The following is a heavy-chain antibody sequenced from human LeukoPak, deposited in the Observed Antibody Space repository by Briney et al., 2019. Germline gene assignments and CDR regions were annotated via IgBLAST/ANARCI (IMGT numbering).Heavy chain of an antibody. J-gene: IGHJ4*02. Sequence: GGSLRLSCAASGFTFSSYEMNWVRQAPGKGLEWVSYISSSGSTIYYADSVKCRFTISRDNAKSSLYLQMNSLRAEDTAVYYCARGLMDTGMGSFDYWGQGTLVTVSS. D-gene: IGHD5-18*01. CDR2: ISSSGSTI. CDR1: GFTFSSYE. CDR3: ARGLMDTGMGSFDY. V-gene: IGHV3-48*03.